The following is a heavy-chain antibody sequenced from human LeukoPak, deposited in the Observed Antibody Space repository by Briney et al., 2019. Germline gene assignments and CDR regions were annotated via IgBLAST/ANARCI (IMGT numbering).Heavy chain of an antibody. V-gene: IGHV4-4*07. CDR2: IYTSGNT. D-gene: IGHD2-2*01. J-gene: IGHJ5*02. Sequence: SETLSLTCTVPGGSTSRYYWSWIRQPAGKGLEWIGRIYTSGNTNYNPSLKSRVTMSVDTSKKQFSLKLRSVTAADTAVYYCARIVVPAATVLGFWFDPWGQGTLVTVSS. CDR3: ARIVVPAATVLGFWFDP. CDR1: GGSTSRYY.